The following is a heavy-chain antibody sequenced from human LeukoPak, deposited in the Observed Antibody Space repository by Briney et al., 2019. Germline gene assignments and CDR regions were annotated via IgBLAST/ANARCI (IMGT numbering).Heavy chain of an antibody. CDR1: GFTFSSYE. D-gene: IGHD3-16*01. V-gene: IGHV3-48*03. CDR2: ISSSGSTI. J-gene: IGHJ6*03. Sequence: GGSLRLSCAASGFTFSSYEMNWVRQAPGKGLEWVSYISSSGSTIYYADSVKGRFTISRDNAKNSLYLQMNSLRAEDTAVYYCARDGGTGYYYYYMDVWGKGTTVTVSS. CDR3: ARDGGTGYYYYYMDV.